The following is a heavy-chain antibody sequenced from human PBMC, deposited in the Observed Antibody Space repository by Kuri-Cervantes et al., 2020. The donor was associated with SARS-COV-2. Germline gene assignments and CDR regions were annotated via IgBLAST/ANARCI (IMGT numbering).Heavy chain of an antibody. V-gene: IGHV3-11*04. CDR2: ISSSGSTI. CDR3: ARGPLRFLPREGGPNWFDP. D-gene: IGHD3-3*01. J-gene: IGHJ5*02. CDR1: GGSISSSSYY. Sequence: LSLTCTVSGGSISSSSYYWGWIRQAPGKGLEWVSYISSSGSTIYYADSVKGRFTISRDNAKNSLYLQMNSLRAEDTAVYYCARGPLRFLPREGGPNWFDPWGQGTLVTVSS.